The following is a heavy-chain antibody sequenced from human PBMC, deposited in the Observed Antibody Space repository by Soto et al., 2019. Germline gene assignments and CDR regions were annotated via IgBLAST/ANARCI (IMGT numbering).Heavy chain of an antibody. Sequence: EAELLESGGGLVQPGGSLRLSCAASGFTFSTYAMSWVRQAPGKGLEWVSGISYSGGGTYYADSVKGRFTISRDNFQNTLYLQMDGLRADDTAVYYCAKDQHSSGWYYFELWGLGTLVPVSS. J-gene: IGHJ4*02. V-gene: IGHV3-23*01. CDR3: AKDQHSSGWYYFEL. CDR2: ISYSGGGT. D-gene: IGHD6-19*01. CDR1: GFTFSTYA.